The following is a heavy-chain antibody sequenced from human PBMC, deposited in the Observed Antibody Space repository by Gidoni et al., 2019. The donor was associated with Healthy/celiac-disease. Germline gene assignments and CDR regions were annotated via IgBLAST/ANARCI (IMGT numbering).Heavy chain of an antibody. CDR3: ARQYYGSGSYFPDY. D-gene: IGHD3-10*01. Sequence: QVQLGQSGSELQKPGASVTVPCKASGYTFTSYAMNWVRQAPGQGLEWMGWSNTNTGNPTYAQGFTGRFVFSLDTSVSTAYLQISSLKAADTAVYYCARQYYGSGSYFPDYWGQGTLVTVSS. CDR2: SNTNTGNP. CDR1: GYTFTSYA. J-gene: IGHJ4*02. V-gene: IGHV7-4-1*02.